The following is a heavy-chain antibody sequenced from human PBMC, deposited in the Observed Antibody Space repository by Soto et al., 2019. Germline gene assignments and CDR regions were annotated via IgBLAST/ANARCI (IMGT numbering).Heavy chain of an antibody. D-gene: IGHD5-12*01. CDR3: ARDSKWLIINGNWFDS. V-gene: IGHV1-18*04. CDR1: GYSFINYG. J-gene: IGHJ5*01. CDR2: ISGSNGAT. Sequence: GASVKVSCKFSGYSFINYGMTWVRQAPGQGLEWMGWISGSNGATKYAQRFQDRVTLTTDTSTSTAYMELRSLRLDDTAVYYCARDSKWLIINGNWFDSWGQGTRVTVSS.